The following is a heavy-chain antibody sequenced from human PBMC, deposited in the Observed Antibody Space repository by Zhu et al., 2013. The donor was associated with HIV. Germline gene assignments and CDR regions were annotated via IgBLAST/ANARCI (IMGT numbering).Heavy chain of an antibody. V-gene: IGHV1-2*02. CDR3: AREKNSYDSSVGRPAEYFPH. CDR1: GYTFTDYY. CDR2: INPNTGVA. D-gene: IGHD3-22*01. J-gene: IGHJ1*01. Sequence: QVQLVQSGAEVKKPGASVKVSCNVSGYTFTDYYIHWVRQAPGQGPEWMGWINPNTGVANYAQRFQGRVTMTRDTSISTAYMELNRLRSDDTAIYYCAREKNSYDSSVGRPAEYFPHWGQGSLVTVSS.